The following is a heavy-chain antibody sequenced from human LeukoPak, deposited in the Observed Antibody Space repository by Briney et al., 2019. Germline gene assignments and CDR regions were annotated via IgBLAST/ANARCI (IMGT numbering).Heavy chain of an antibody. CDR1: GYTFTGYY. Sequence: GASVKVSCKASGYTFTGYYMHWVRQAPGQGLEWMGWINPNSGGTNYAQKFQGRVTMTRDTSISTAYMELSRLRSDDTAVYYCATQTTVTTHGFDPWGRGTLVTVPS. J-gene: IGHJ5*02. CDR2: INPNSGGT. D-gene: IGHD4-17*01. CDR3: ATQTTVTTHGFDP. V-gene: IGHV1-2*02.